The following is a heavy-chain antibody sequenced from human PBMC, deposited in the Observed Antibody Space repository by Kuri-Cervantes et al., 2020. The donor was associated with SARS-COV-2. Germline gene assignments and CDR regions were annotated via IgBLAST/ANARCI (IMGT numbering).Heavy chain of an antibody. CDR3: ARRDYYYYYGVDV. CDR1: GFTFSDYY. CDR2: ISSSGSTI. J-gene: IGHJ6*02. Sequence: GESLKISCAASGFTFSDYYMSWIRQAPGKGLEWVSYISSSGSTIYYADSVKGRFTISRDNAKNSLYLQMDSLRAEDTAVYYCARRDYYYYYGVDVWGQGTTVTVSS. V-gene: IGHV3-11*01.